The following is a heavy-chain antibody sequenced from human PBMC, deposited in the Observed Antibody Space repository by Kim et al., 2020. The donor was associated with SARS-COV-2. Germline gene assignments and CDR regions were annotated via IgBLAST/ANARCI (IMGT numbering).Heavy chain of an antibody. D-gene: IGHD6-13*01. CDR3: AKEIAAIGTPYFDY. Sequence: ADSVKGRFTFSRDNSKNTVYLQINSLRAEGTAIYFCAKEIAAIGTPYFDYWGQGTLVSVSS. J-gene: IGHJ4*02. V-gene: IGHV3-23*01.